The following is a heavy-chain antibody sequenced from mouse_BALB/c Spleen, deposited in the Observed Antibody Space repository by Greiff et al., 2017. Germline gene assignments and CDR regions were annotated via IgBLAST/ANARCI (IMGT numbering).Heavy chain of an antibody. CDR3: ARDFSYYYGSSYAWLAY. Sequence: EVQLQQSGPELVKPGASVKMSCKASGYTFTSYVMHWVKQKPGQGLEWIGYINPYNDGTKYNEKFKGKATLTSDKSSSTAYMELSSLTSEDSAVYYCARDFSYYYGSSYAWLAYWGQGTLVTVSA. D-gene: IGHD1-1*01. CDR1: GYTFTSYV. J-gene: IGHJ3*01. V-gene: IGHV1-14*01. CDR2: INPYNDGT.